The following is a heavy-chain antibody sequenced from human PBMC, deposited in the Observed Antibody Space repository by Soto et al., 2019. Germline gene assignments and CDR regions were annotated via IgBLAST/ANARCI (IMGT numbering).Heavy chain of an antibody. D-gene: IGHD3-22*01. J-gene: IGHJ5*02. CDR3: ARGDYYDSSGYLP. CDR1: GGSIISGDYY. CDR2: IYYSGST. V-gene: IGHV4-30-4*01. Sequence: SDTLSLTCTFSGGSIISGDYYWSWIRQPPVKGLEWIGYIYYSGSTYYNPSLKSRVTISVDTSKNQFSLKLSSVTAADTAVYYCARGDYYDSSGYLPWGQGTLVTVSS.